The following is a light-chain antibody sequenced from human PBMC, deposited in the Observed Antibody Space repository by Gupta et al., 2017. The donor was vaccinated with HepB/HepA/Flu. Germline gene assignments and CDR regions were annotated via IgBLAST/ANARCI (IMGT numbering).Light chain of an antibody. CDR2: NDN. J-gene: IGLJ2*01. CDR3: SAWDDSLNGVV. CDR1: SSNIGSYT. V-gene: IGLV1-44*01. Sequence: QSVVTQPPSASGTPGQRVTISCSGSSSNIGSYTVNWYQQLPGTAPKLLIYNDNQRPSGVPDRFSGSKSGTSASLAISGLQSEDEADYCCSAWDDSLNGVVFGGGTKLSVL.